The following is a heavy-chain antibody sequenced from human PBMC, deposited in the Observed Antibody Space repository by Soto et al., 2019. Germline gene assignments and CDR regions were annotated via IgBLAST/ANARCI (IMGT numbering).Heavy chain of an antibody. CDR3: VKMSGDSGG. V-gene: IGHV3-23*01. D-gene: IGHD4-17*01. CDR2: IDKTGGVT. Sequence: EVQFLESGGGLVPPGGPLRLSCVVSGFTFSNHAVTWVRQVPRKGLEWVSTIDKTGGVTNYADSVKGRFTISRDNSKNTVYLQMSSLKVEDTAVYYCVKMSGDSGGWGQGTLVTVSS. J-gene: IGHJ4*02. CDR1: GFTFSNHA.